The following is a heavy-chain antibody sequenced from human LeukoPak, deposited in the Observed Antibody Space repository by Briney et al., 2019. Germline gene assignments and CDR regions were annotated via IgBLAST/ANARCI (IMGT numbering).Heavy chain of an antibody. J-gene: IGHJ6*02. CDR2: ISSSGSTI. CDR1: GFTFSDYY. Sequence: GGSLRLSCAASGFTFSDYYMSWIRQAPGKGLEWVSYISSSGSTIYYADSVKGRFTISRDNAENSLYLQMNSLRAEDTAVYYCARAGERIYYYYGMDVWGQGTTVTVSS. D-gene: IGHD7-27*01. CDR3: ARAGERIYYYYGMDV. V-gene: IGHV3-11*01.